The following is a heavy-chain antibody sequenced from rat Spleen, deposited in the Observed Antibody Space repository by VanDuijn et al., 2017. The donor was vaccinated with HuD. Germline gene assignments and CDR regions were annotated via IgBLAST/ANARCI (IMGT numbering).Heavy chain of an antibody. CDR3: ARRELRVYLDY. J-gene: IGHJ2*01. CDR2: IIYDGSST. V-gene: IGHV5-17*01. D-gene: IGHD1-9*01. CDR1: GFTFSDYA. Sequence: EVQLVESGGGLVQPGRSLKLSCAASGFTFSDYAMAWVRQAPKKGLEWVATIIYDGSSTYYRDSVKGRFTISRDNAKSTLYLQMDSLRSEDTATYYCARRELRVYLDYWGQGVMVTVSS.